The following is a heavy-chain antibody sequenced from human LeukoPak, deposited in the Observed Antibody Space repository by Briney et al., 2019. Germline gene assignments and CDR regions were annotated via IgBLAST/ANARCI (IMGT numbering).Heavy chain of an antibody. CDR2: IYTSGST. CDR1: GGSISSGSYY. D-gene: IGHD3-3*01. CDR3: ARATREDDFRSGYQSNWFDP. Sequence: PSETLSLTCTVSGGSISSGSYYWSWIRQPAGKGLEWIGRIYTSGSTNYNPSLKSRVTISVDTSKNQFSLKLSSVTAADTAVYYCARATREDDFRSGYQSNWFDPWGQGTLVTVSS. J-gene: IGHJ5*02. V-gene: IGHV4-61*02.